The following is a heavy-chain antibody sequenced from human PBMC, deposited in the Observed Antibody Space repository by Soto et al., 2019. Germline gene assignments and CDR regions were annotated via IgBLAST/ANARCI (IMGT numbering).Heavy chain of an antibody. Sequence: QVQLQESGPGLVKPSQTLSLTCTVSGGSISSGGYYWSWIRQHPGKGLEWIGYIYYSGSTYYNPSLKSRVNISVDTSKNQFSLKLSSVTAADTAVYYCARNDDRIAAAGTAYYFDYWGQGTLVTVSS. V-gene: IGHV4-31*03. CDR2: IYYSGST. D-gene: IGHD6-13*01. J-gene: IGHJ4*02. CDR3: ARNDDRIAAAGTAYYFDY. CDR1: GGSISSGGYY.